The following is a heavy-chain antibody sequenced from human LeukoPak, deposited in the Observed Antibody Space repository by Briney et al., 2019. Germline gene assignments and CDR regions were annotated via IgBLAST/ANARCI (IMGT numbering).Heavy chain of an antibody. J-gene: IGHJ1*01. CDR3: AREACGGDCYSAEYFQH. CDR1: GFTFSSYA. D-gene: IGHD2-21*02. V-gene: IGHV3-30-3*01. CDR2: ISYDGSSK. Sequence: GGSLRLSCAASGFTFSSYAMHWVRKAPGKGLEWVAVISYDGSSKYYADSVKGRFTISRDNSKNTLYLQMNSLRAEDTAVYYCAREACGGDCYSAEYFQHWGQGTLVTVSS.